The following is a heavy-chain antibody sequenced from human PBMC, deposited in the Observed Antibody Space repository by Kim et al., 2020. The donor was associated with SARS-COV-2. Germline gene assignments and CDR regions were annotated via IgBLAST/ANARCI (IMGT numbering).Heavy chain of an antibody. CDR1: GFTFSSYA. CDR3: AKMQADLIFGYGMDV. D-gene: IGHD3-3*01. V-gene: IGHV3-23*01. J-gene: IGHJ6*02. Sequence: GGSLRLSCAASGFTFSSYAMSWVRQAPGKGLEWVSAISGSGGSTYYADSVKGRFTISRDNSKNTLYLQMNSLRTEDTAVYYCAKMQADLIFGYGMDVWGQGTTVTVSS. CDR2: ISGSGGST.